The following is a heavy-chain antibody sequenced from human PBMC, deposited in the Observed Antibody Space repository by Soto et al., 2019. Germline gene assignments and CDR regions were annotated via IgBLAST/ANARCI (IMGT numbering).Heavy chain of an antibody. CDR2: ISTYNGDT. J-gene: IGHJ4*02. CDR3: ARDEEDANLMIVVLPGTS. CDR1: GYRFTRYG. Sequence: QVQLVQSGGEVKKPGASVKVSCKASGYRFTRYGINWVRQAPGQGLEWMGWISTYNGDTHYAQKFQGRVTMTTDTPPKTDYMELRGLKSDDTPVYYCARDEEDANLMIVVLPGTSGGQGTLVSVSS. D-gene: IGHD2-21*01. V-gene: IGHV1-18*01.